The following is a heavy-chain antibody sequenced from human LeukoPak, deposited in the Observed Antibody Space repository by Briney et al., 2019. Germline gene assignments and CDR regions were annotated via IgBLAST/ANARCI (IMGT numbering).Heavy chain of an antibody. CDR1: GGTFTSYA. J-gene: IGHJ4*02. V-gene: IGHV1-69*06. CDR3: ARDSDSSGWYGQDY. CDR2: IIPIFGTA. D-gene: IGHD6-19*01. Sequence: ASVKVSCKASGGTFTSYAISWVRQAPGQGLGWMGGIIPIFGTANYAQKFQGRVTITADKSTSTAYMELSSLRSEDTAVYYCARDSDSSGWYGQDYWGQGTLVTVSS.